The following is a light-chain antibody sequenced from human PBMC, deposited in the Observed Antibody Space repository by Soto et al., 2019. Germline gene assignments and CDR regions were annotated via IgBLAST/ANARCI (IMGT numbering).Light chain of an antibody. CDR1: QSVSSN. CDR2: GAS. CDR3: QKADTFPIT. Sequence: EIVMTQTTAALPVSQGERATVSFRASQSVSSNLAWYQQKPGQAPRLLIYGASTRATGIPARFSGSGSGTEFTLTISSLQPEDFAVYYCQKADTFPITCGKGKRREIK. V-gene: IGKV3-15*01. J-gene: IGKJ5*01.